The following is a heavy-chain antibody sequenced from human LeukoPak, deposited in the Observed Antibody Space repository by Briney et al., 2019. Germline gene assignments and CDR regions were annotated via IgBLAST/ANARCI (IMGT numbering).Heavy chain of an antibody. CDR3: ARRYCSGGSCDPDY. J-gene: IGHJ4*02. V-gene: IGHV1-2*02. CDR1: GYTFTDYN. CDR2: IQPKRGGT. D-gene: IGHD2-15*01. Sequence: ASVKVSCKASGYTFTDYNVYWVRQAPGQGPEWMGWIQPKRGGTIYAQRFQGRVTMTRDRSISTAYMELSSVRYDDTAVYYCARRYCSGGSCDPDYWGQGTLVTVSS.